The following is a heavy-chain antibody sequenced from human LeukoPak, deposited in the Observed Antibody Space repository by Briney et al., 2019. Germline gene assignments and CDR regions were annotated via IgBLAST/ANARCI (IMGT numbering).Heavy chain of an antibody. D-gene: IGHD6-6*01. J-gene: IGHJ4*02. CDR1: GFTFSSYS. V-gene: IGHV3-21*01. CDR2: ISSSSYI. Sequence: GGSLRLSCAASGFTFSSYSMNWVRQAPGKGLEWVSSISSSSYIYYADSVKGRFTISRDNAKNSLYLQMNSLRAEDTAVYYCARGRSRAARPLHYWGQGTLVTVSS. CDR3: ARGRSRAARPLHY.